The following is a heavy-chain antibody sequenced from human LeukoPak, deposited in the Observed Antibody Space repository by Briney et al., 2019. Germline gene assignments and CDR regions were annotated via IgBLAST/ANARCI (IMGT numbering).Heavy chain of an antibody. CDR1: GFTLSSYS. CDR3: TRETVDIVATIVLDY. CDR2: ISPSTTI. D-gene: IGHD5-12*01. V-gene: IGHV3-48*01. Sequence: PGGSLRLSCGVPGFTLSSYSMNWVRQAPGKGLEWISYISPSTTIYYADSVKGRFTISRDNAQNSLYLLMNSLRAEDTAVYYCTRETVDIVATIVLDYWGQGTLVTVSS. J-gene: IGHJ4*02.